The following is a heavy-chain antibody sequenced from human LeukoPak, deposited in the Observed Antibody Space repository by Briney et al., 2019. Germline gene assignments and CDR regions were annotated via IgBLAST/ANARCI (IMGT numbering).Heavy chain of an antibody. J-gene: IGHJ5*02. Sequence: NPSETLSLTCTVSGGSISSYYWSWIRQPPGKGLEWIGHISYSGSTNYNPSLKSRVTVSVDTSKNQFSLKLSSVTAAGTAVYYCARVGYCSGGSCYSDAWFDPWGQGTLVTVSS. D-gene: IGHD2-15*01. V-gene: IGHV4-59*08. CDR1: GGSISSYY. CDR2: ISYSGST. CDR3: ARVGYCSGGSCYSDAWFDP.